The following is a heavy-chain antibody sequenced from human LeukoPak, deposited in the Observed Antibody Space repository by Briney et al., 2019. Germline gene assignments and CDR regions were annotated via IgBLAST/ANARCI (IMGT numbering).Heavy chain of an antibody. Sequence: ASVKVSCKTSGGTFSSYAINWVRQAPGQGLEWMGWFIYIYGSAVYAEKFQGRVTITTDESSSTVYMELSSLRSEDTAVYYCASSAHYYNSNGPADYWGQGTRVTVSS. CDR2: FIYIYGSA. CDR1: GGTFSSYA. V-gene: IGHV1-69*05. D-gene: IGHD3-22*01. J-gene: IGHJ4*02. CDR3: ASSAHYYNSNGPADY.